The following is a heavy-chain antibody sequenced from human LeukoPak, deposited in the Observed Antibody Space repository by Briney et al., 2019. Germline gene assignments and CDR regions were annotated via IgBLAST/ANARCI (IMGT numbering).Heavy chain of an antibody. CDR2: IYYSGST. CDR3: ARGGRLGWFDP. Sequence: SETLSLTCTVSGSSISSYYWSWIRQPPGKGLEWIGYIYYSGSTNYNPSLKSRVTISVDTSKNQFSLKLSSVTAADTAVYYCARGGRLGWFDPGAREPWSPSPQ. V-gene: IGHV4-59*01. CDR1: GSSISSYY. J-gene: IGHJ5*02. D-gene: IGHD7-27*01.